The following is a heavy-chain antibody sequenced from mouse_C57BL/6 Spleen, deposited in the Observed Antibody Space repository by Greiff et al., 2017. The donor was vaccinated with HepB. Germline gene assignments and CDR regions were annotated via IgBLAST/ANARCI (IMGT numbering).Heavy chain of an antibody. CDR2: IDPSDSYT. CDR3: ARWVVATENAMDY. D-gene: IGHD1-1*01. V-gene: IGHV1-50*01. J-gene: IGHJ4*01. Sequence: QVQLQQPGAELVKPGASVKLSCKASDYTFTSYWMQWVKQRPGQGLEWIGEIDPSDSYTNYNQKFKGKATLTVDTSSSTAYMQLSSLTSEDSAVYYCARWVVATENAMDYWGQGTSVTVSS. CDR1: DYTFTSYW.